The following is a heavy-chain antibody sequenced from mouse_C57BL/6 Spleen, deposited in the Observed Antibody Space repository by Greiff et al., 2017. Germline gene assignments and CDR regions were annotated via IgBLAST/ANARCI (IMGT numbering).Heavy chain of an antibody. V-gene: IGHV2-9-1*01. Sequence: VKLVESGPGLVAPSQSLSITCTVSGFSLTSYAISWVRQPPGKGLEWLGVIWTGGGTNYNSALKSRLSISKDNSKSQVFLKMNSLQTDDTARYYCARGDGSSYGWYFDVWGTGTTVTVSS. CDR1: GFSLTSYA. CDR2: IWTGGGT. J-gene: IGHJ1*03. CDR3: ARGDGSSYGWYFDV. D-gene: IGHD1-1*01.